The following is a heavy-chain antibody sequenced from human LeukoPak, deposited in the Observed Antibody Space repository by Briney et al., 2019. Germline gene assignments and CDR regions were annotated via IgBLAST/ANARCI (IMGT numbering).Heavy chain of an antibody. D-gene: IGHD2-15*01. Sequence: ASVKVSCKASGYTFTGYYMHWVRQAPGQGLEWMGWINPNSGGTNYAQKFQGRVTMTRDMSTSTAYMELSSLRSEDTAVYYCARDCSGGSCYYWFDPWGQGTLVTVSS. CDR1: GYTFTGYY. CDR3: ARDCSGGSCYYWFDP. J-gene: IGHJ5*02. V-gene: IGHV1-2*02. CDR2: INPNSGGT.